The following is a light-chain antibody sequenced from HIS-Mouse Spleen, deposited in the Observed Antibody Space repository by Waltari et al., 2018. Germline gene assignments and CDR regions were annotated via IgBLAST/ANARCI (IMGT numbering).Light chain of an antibody. CDR1: SSNIGSNT. Sequence: QSVLTQPPSASGTPGQRVTISCSGSSSNIGSNTVTWYKQLPGTAPKLLIYSNNQRPSGVPDRFSGSKSGTSASLAISGLQSEDEADYYCAAWDDSLNGWVFGGGTKLTVL. J-gene: IGLJ3*02. CDR3: AAWDDSLNGWV. V-gene: IGLV1-44*01. CDR2: SNN.